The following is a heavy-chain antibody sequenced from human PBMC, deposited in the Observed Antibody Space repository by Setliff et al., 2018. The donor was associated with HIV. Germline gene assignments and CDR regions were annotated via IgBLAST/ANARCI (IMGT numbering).Heavy chain of an antibody. CDR1: GFTFSDYY. Sequence: GGSLRLSCAASGFTFSDYYMSWLRQAPGKGLEWVSYISRDGNTIYYADSVKGRFTISRDNAKNSLYLQLNSLRPEDTAVYYCARDKGQKYADYWGQGTMVTVSS. CDR2: ISRDGNTI. CDR3: ARDKGQKYADY. V-gene: IGHV3-11*01. D-gene: IGHD3-10*01. J-gene: IGHJ4*02.